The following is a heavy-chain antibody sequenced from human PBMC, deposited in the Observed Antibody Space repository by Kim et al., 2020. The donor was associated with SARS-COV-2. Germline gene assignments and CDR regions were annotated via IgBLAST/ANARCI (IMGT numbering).Heavy chain of an antibody. V-gene: IGHV4-31*02. J-gene: IGHJ4*02. D-gene: IGHD3-3*01. Sequence: LKSRVTISVDPSKNQFSLKLSSVTAADAAVYYCARGIFNTIVGVRQYFDLWGQGTLVTVSS. CDR3: ARGIFNTIVGVRQYFDL.